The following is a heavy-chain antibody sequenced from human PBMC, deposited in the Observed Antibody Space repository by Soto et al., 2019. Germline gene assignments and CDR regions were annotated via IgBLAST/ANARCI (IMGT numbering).Heavy chain of an antibody. CDR2: ISAYNGNT. V-gene: IGHV1-18*01. CDR3: ARNPTPGYCSGGRCYIFDY. J-gene: IGHJ4*02. D-gene: IGHD2-15*01. CDR1: GYTFTSYG. Sequence: GASVKVSCKASGYTFTSYGISWVRQAPGQGLEWMGWISAYNGNTNYAQKLQGRVTMTTDTSTSTAYMELRSLRSDDTAVYYCARNPTPGYCSGGRCYIFDYWGQGTLVTVSS.